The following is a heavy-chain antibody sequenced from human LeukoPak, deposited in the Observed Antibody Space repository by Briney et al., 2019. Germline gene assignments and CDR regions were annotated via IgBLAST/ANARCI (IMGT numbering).Heavy chain of an antibody. CDR1: GFTFRNYA. CDR2: LNIGGGGT. Sequence: PGGSLRLSCAASGFTFRNYAMSWVRQAPGKGLGWVSGLNIGGGGTDYADSVKGRVTISSDNSRNTVYLEMNSLRDEDTAVYYCAKASGSSGHSFGYGMDVWGQGTTVTVSS. J-gene: IGHJ6*02. D-gene: IGHD6-19*01. V-gene: IGHV3-23*01. CDR3: AKASGSSGHSFGYGMDV.